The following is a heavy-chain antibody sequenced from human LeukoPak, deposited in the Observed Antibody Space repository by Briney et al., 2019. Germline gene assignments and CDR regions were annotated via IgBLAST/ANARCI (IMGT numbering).Heavy chain of an antibody. D-gene: IGHD1-1*01. J-gene: IGHJ4*02. V-gene: IGHV4-59*01. CDR2: IYYSGST. CDR3: ARGPAVQLERLYAFDY. CDR1: GGSISSYY. Sequence: SETLSLTCTVSGGSISSYYWSWIRQPPGKGLEWIGYIYYSGSTNYNPSLKCRVTISVDTSKRQFSLNLSSVTAADTAVYYCARGPAVQLERLYAFDYWGQGTLVTVSS.